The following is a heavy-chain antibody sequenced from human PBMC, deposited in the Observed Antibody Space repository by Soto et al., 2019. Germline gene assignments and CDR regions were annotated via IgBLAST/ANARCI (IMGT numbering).Heavy chain of an antibody. D-gene: IGHD3-10*01. J-gene: IGHJ4*02. CDR1: GFTFTNYG. CDR3: AKDWDYRGDLDY. Sequence: QVQLVESGGGVVQPGTSLRLSCAASGFTFTNYGMHWVRQARGKGLEWVATISNDGSKKYNADSVKGRFTISRDNSKNMLYLQMNSLRTEDTAVYYCAKDWDYRGDLDYWGQGPLVTVSS. V-gene: IGHV3-30*18. CDR2: ISNDGSKK.